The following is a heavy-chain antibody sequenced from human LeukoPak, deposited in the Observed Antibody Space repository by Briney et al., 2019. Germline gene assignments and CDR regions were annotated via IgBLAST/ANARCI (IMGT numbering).Heavy chain of an antibody. CDR3: ARSAMTFDY. CDR1: GFTFSDYY. V-gene: IGHV3-11*04. CDR2: ISSSSSTI. J-gene: IGHJ4*02. D-gene: IGHD2-2*01. Sequence: TGGSLSLSCAASGFTFSDYYMSWIRRAPGKGLEWVSYISSSSSTIYYADSAKGRFTISRDNAKNSLYLQMNSLRDEDTAVYYCARSAMTFDYWGQGTLVTVSS.